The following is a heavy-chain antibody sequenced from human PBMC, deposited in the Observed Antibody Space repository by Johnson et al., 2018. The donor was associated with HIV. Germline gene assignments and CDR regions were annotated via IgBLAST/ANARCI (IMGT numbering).Heavy chain of an antibody. CDR2: ISYDGTKK. Sequence: QVQLVESGGGVVQPGRSLRLSCVASGFPFSTYAIHWVRQAPGKGLEWVAVISYDGTKKYYADSVKGRFTISRDNAKRSLYVEMNSLRAEDTAVYYCARDAPYCSGGTCYSDAFDIWGQGTMVTVSS. V-gene: IGHV3-30-3*01. D-gene: IGHD2-15*01. CDR3: ARDAPYCSGGTCYSDAFDI. CDR1: GFPFSTYA. J-gene: IGHJ3*02.